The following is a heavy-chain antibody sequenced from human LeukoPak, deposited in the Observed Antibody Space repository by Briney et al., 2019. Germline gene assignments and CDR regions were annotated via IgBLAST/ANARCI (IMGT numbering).Heavy chain of an antibody. CDR3: ARGGSYYDILTGYRYYYYYMDV. D-gene: IGHD3-9*01. V-gene: IGHV1-8*01. Sequence: GASVKVSCKASGYTFTSYDINWVRQATGQGLEWMGWMNPNSGNTGYAQKFQGRVTMTRNTSISTAYMELSSLRSEDTAVYYCARGGSYYDILTGYRYYYYYMDVWGKGTTVTVSS. CDR1: GYTFTSYD. J-gene: IGHJ6*03. CDR2: MNPNSGNT.